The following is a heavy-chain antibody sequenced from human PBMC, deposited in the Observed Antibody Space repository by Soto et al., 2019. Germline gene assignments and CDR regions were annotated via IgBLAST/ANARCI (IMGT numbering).Heavy chain of an antibody. Sequence: GGSLRLSCAASGFTFSSYGMHWVRQAPGKGLEWVAVIWYYGSYKYYADSVKGRFTISRDNSKNTLYLQMNSLRAEDTAVYYCARDLGPSALDYWGQGTLVTVSS. V-gene: IGHV3-33*01. J-gene: IGHJ4*02. CDR3: ARDLGPSALDY. CDR1: GFTFSSYG. CDR2: IWYYGSYK.